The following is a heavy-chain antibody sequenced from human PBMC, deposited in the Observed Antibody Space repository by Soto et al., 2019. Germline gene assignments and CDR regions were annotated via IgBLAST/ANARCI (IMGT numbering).Heavy chain of an antibody. Sequence: QVQLVQSGAEVKKPGSSVKVSCKASGGTFSNYAITWVRQAPGQGLEWVTRIIPIFGTTNVAQKFQGRVTVTADESTTTAYMELSGLRSDDTAVYYCAKDGGADGYFGNWLDSWGQGTQVTVSS. CDR2: IIPIFGTT. D-gene: IGHD5-12*01. CDR1: GGTFSNYA. J-gene: IGHJ5*01. V-gene: IGHV1-69*15. CDR3: AKDGGADGYFGNWLDS.